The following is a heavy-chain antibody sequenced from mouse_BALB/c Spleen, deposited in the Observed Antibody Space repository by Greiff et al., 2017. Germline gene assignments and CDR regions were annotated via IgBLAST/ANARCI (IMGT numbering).Heavy chain of an antibody. D-gene: IGHD2-14*01. CDR1: GYSITSGYY. Sequence: EVKLQESGPGLVKPSQSLSLTCSVTGYSITSGYYWNWIRQFPGNKLEWMGYISYDGSNNYNPSLKNRISITRDTSKNQFFLKLNSVTTEDTATYYCARASHRYDAMDYWGQGTSVTFSS. V-gene: IGHV3-6*02. CDR2: ISYDGSN. CDR3: ARASHRYDAMDY. J-gene: IGHJ4*01.